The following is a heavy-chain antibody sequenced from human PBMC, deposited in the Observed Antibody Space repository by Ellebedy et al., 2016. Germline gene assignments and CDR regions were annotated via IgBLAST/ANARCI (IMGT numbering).Heavy chain of an antibody. J-gene: IGHJ4*02. CDR1: GFSLTTSQLV. V-gene: IGHV2-5*01. D-gene: IGHD4-17*01. CDR3: VHRTTVTSVDY. Sequence: SGPTLVKPTQTLTLTCTFSGFSLTTSQLVVGWVRQPPGKALEWLAFIYGNDDPRYSPSLRTRLTITRDTSKNQVVLTLTNLDPVDTATYYCVHRTTVTSVDYWGRGTLVTVSS. CDR2: IYGNDDP.